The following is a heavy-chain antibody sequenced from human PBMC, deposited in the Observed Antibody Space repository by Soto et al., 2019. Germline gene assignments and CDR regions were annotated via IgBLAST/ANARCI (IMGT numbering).Heavy chain of an antibody. Sequence: EVQLVESGGGLVQPGGSLRLSCAASGFTLSSYAMHWVRQAPGKGLEYVSAISSNGGSTYYANSVKGRFTISRDNSKKTLYNQMGSLRAEDMYVYYCARGILYSYGMDVWGQGTTVTVSS. CDR3: ARGILYSYGMDV. D-gene: IGHD3-10*01. CDR1: GFTLSSYA. V-gene: IGHV3-64*01. CDR2: ISSNGGST. J-gene: IGHJ6*02.